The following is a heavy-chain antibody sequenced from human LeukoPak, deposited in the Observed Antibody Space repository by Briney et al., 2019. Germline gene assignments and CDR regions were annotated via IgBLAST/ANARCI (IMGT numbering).Heavy chain of an antibody. D-gene: IGHD1-1*01. J-gene: IGHJ4*02. CDR1: GGSISSYY. Sequence: SETLSLTCTVSGGSISSYYWSWIRQPPGKGLEWIGYIYYSGSTNYNPSLKSRVTISVDTSKNQFSLKLSSVTAADTAVYYCARGRTEFDYWGQGTLVTVSS. CDR2: IYYSGST. CDR3: ARGRTEFDY. V-gene: IGHV4-59*01.